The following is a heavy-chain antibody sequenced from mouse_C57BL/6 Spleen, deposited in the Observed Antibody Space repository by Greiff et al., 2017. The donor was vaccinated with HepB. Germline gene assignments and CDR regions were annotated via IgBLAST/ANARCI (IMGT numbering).Heavy chain of an antibody. CDR3: ARCSKKTLDY. CDR1: GYTFTSYW. J-gene: IGHJ2*01. Sequence: QVQLQQPGAELVKPGASVKLSCKASGYTFTSYWKQWVKQRPGQGLEWIGEIDPSDSYTNYNQKFKGKATLTVDTSSSTAYMQLSSLTSEDSAVYYCARCSKKTLDYWGQGTTLAVSS. V-gene: IGHV1-50*01. D-gene: IGHD1-1*01. CDR2: IDPSDSYT.